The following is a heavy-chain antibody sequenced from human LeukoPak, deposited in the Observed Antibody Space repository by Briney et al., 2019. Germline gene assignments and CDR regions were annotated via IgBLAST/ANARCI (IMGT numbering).Heavy chain of an antibody. CDR1: GYTFTGYY. J-gene: IGHJ4*02. D-gene: IGHD4-17*01. CDR3: ARGGTPNGDYDNRFDY. Sequence: GASVKVSCKASGYTFTGYYMHWVRQAPGQGLEWMGWINPNSGGTNYAQKFQGWVTMTRDTSISTAYMELSRLRSDDTAVYYCARGGTPNGDYDNRFDYWGQGTLVTVSS. CDR2: INPNSGGT. V-gene: IGHV1-2*04.